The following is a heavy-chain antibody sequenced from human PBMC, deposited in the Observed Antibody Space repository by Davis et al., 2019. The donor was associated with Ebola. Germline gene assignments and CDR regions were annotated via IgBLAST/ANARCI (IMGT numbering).Heavy chain of an antibody. V-gene: IGHV4-34*01. D-gene: IGHD3-16*02. CDR3: ARGGSYRPYYFDY. J-gene: IGHJ4*02. Sequence: PSETLSLTCVVYGGSFSGYYWSWIRQPPGKGLEWIGEINHSGSTNYNPSLKSRVTISVDTSKNQFSLKLSSVTAAETAVYYCARGGSYRPYYFDYWGQGTLVAVSS. CDR2: INHSGST. CDR1: GGSFSGYY.